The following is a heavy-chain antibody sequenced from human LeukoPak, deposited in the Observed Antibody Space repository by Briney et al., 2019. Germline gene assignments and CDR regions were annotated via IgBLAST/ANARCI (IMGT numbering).Heavy chain of an antibody. J-gene: IGHJ4*02. CDR3: ASLERAPRGYSSGWYNY. Sequence: SETLSLTCTVSGGSISSYYWSWIRQPPGKGLEWIGYIYYSGSTNYNPSLKSRVTISVDTSKNQFSLKLSSVTAADTAVYYCASLERAPRGYSSGWYNYWGQGTLVTVSS. D-gene: IGHD6-19*01. CDR1: GGSISSYY. V-gene: IGHV4-59*01. CDR2: IYYSGST.